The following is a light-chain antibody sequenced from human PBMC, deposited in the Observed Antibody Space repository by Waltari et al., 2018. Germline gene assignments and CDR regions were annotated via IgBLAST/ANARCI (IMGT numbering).Light chain of an antibody. V-gene: IGLV1-44*01. CDR1: SSNIGSPS. J-gene: IGLJ1*01. CDR2: SIH. CDR3: AAWDDSLNARFV. Sequence: QSALTQPPSASGTPGQRVIISCSGSSSNIGSPSVSWFQKLPGTAPKLVIYSIHRRPSGVPDRFSGSKSGTSASLAISGLQSGDEADYYCAAWDDSLNARFVFGTGTKVTVL.